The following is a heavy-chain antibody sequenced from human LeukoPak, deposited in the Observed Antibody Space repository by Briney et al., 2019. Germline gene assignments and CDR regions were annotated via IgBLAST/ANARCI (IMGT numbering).Heavy chain of an antibody. D-gene: IGHD6-13*01. CDR1: GYTFTSYD. CDR2: INPSGGYT. V-gene: IGHV1-46*01. J-gene: IGHJ4*02. Sequence: GASVKVSCKASGYTFTSYDINWVRQAPGQGLEWMGIINPSGGYTTYAQEFQGRVTMTRDTSTSTVYMELSSLRSEDTAVYYCARDYSSSSPWDYWGQGTLVTVSS. CDR3: ARDYSSSSPWDY.